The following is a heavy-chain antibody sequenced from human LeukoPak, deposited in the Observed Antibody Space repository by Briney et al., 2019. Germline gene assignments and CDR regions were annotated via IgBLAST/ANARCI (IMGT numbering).Heavy chain of an antibody. Sequence: GGSLRLFCAACGFTFRSCFRSCVRQAPGKGLEWVSVISGSGGSTYDADSVKGRFTMSRDNSQNTLYLEMNSLRAEDTAVYYCAKDWGPGECALDLWGQGTMVTVSS. CDR1: GFTFRSCF. CDR2: ISGSGGST. J-gene: IGHJ3*01. V-gene: IGHV3-23*01. CDR3: AKDWGPGECALDL. D-gene: IGHD3-16*01.